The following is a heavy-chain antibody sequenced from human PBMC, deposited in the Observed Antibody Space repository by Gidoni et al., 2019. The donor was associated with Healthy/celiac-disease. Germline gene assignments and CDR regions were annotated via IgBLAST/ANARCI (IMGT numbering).Heavy chain of an antibody. CDR3: ARAIVVVPAAIGWFDP. V-gene: IGHV4-59*01. J-gene: IGHJ5*02. D-gene: IGHD2-2*02. CDR1: GGSISSYY. Sequence: QVQLQESGAGLVKPSATLSLTCTVSGGSISSYYWSWIRQPPGKGLEWIGYIYYSGSTNYNPSLKSRVTISVDTSKNQFSRKLSAVTAADTAVYYCARAIVVVPAAIGWFDPWGQGTLVTVSS. CDR2: IYYSGST.